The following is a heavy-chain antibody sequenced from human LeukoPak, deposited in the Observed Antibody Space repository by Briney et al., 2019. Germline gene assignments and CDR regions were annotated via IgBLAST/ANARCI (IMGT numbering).Heavy chain of an antibody. CDR2: ISWNSDRI. CDR3: ARSTAGLDY. J-gene: IGHJ4*02. V-gene: IGHV3-9*01. CDR1: GFTFDDYG. Sequence: GGSLRLSCVASGFTFDDYGMHWVRQTPGKDLEWVSGISWNSDRIGYADSVKGRFTISRDNAKNSLYLQMSSLRAEDTAVYYCARSTAGLDYWGQGTLVTVSS. D-gene: IGHD1-1*01.